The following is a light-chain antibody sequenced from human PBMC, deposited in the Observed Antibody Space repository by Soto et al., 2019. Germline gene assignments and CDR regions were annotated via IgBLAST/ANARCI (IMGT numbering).Light chain of an antibody. CDR2: DAS. Sequence: DIQINQSPSSLSASVGDRVTITCQASQDINKNLIWYQQKKGKAPKXMIYDASDLETGVPSRFSGSGYGTGFNFTISSLQTEDFATYYCQQYESLPLTFGQGTRLEIK. CDR3: QQYESLPLT. J-gene: IGKJ5*01. V-gene: IGKV1-33*01. CDR1: QDINKN.